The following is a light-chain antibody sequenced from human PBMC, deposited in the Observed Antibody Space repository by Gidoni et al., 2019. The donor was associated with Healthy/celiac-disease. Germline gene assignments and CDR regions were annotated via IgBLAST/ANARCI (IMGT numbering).Light chain of an antibody. V-gene: IGLV2-14*01. CDR2: EVS. CDR1: SSDVGGYNY. CDR3: SSYTSSSTLGVV. Sequence: QSALTQPASVSGSPGQSLTISCTGTSSDVGGYNYVSWYQQYPGKAPKLMIYEVSNRPSGVSNRFSGSKSGNTASLTISGLQAEDEADYYCSSYTSSSTLGVVFGGGTKLTVL. J-gene: IGLJ2*01.